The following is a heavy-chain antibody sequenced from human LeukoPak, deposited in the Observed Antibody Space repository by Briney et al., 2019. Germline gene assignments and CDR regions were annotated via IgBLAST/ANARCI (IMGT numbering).Heavy chain of an antibody. D-gene: IGHD2-15*01. Sequence: SETLSLTCAVYGGSFSGYYWSWIRQPPGKGLEWIGEINHSGSTNYNPSLKSRVTISVDTSKNQFPLKLSSVTAAATAVYYCARVVRYCSGGSCYSGLYYFDYWGQGTLVTVSS. CDR3: ARVVRYCSGGSCYSGLYYFDY. J-gene: IGHJ4*02. CDR2: INHSGST. V-gene: IGHV4-34*01. CDR1: GGSFSGYY.